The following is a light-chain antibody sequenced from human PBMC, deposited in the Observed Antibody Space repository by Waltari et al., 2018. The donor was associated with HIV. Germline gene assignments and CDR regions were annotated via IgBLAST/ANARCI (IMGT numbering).Light chain of an antibody. CDR3: QQSYVPPPT. CDR2: AAS. CDR1: QSIGIY. Sequence: DIQITQSPSSLSASVGDRVTITCRASQSIGIYLNWYQQKPGKAPNLLIYAASTLQGGVPSRFSGSGSGTHFTLTIISLQPADFATYYCQQSYVPPPTFGQGTKVETK. J-gene: IGKJ1*01. V-gene: IGKV1-39*01.